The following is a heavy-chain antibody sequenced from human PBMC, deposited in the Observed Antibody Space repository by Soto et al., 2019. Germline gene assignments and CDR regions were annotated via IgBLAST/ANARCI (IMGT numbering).Heavy chain of an antibody. Sequence: GGSLRLSCEVPGFTFSDYGFHWVRQAPGKGLEWVAMISYDGSDRYYRDSVQGRFTISRDDSKNTVFLQMNSLRTEDTAMYYCARSTYCNGGSCYPQYWGPGTLVTVSS. D-gene: IGHD2-15*01. CDR3: ARSTYCNGGSCYPQY. V-gene: IGHV3-30*03. CDR2: ISYDGSDR. CDR1: GFTFSDYG. J-gene: IGHJ4*02.